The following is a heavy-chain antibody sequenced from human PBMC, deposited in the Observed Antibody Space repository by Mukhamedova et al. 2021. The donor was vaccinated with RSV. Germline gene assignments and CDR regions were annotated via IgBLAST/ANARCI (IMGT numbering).Heavy chain of an antibody. V-gene: IGHV3-23*01. D-gene: IGHD3-3*01. J-gene: IGHJ2*01. Sequence: KGRFTISRDNSKKTLYLQMNSLRAEDTAVYYCAKEPYDFWSGYLYWYFDLWGRGTLVTVSS. CDR3: AKEPYDFWSGYLYWYFDL.